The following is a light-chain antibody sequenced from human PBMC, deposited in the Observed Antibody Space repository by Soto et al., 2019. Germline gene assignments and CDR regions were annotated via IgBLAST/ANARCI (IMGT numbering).Light chain of an antibody. CDR2: GNG. CDR1: SSNIGAGHD. Sequence: QSALTQPPSVSGAPGQRVTISCTGSSSNIGAGHDVHWYQQLPGTAPKLLIYGNGNRPSGVPDRFSGSKPGTSASLAITGLQADDEADYYCQSYDSSLSGSEVFGTGTKVTVL. J-gene: IGLJ1*01. V-gene: IGLV1-40*01. CDR3: QSYDSSLSGSEV.